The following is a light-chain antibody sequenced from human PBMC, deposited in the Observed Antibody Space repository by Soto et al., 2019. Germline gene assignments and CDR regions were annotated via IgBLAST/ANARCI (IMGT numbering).Light chain of an antibody. CDR1: NIGSKS. Sequence: SYELTQPPSVSVAPGQTARITCGGDNIGSKSLHWYQQKAGQAPVLVVYDDRKRPSGIPERFSGCNSGNTATLTISRVEAGDEADYFCQMWDSSTDHVVFGGGTKVPVL. V-gene: IGLV3-21*02. CDR3: QMWDSSTDHVV. J-gene: IGLJ3*02. CDR2: DDR.